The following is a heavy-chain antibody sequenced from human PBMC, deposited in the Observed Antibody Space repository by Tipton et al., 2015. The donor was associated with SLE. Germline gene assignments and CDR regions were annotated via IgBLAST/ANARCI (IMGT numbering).Heavy chain of an antibody. Sequence: GSLRLSCAASGFTFSSYSMNWVRQAPGKGLEWVSSISSSSSYIYYADSVKGRFTISRDNAKNSLYLQMNSLRAEDTAVYYCASAPYSSGWYAYWGQGTLVTVSS. D-gene: IGHD6-19*01. CDR2: ISSSSSYI. CDR1: GFTFSSYS. J-gene: IGHJ4*02. CDR3: ASAPYSSGWYAY. V-gene: IGHV3-21*01.